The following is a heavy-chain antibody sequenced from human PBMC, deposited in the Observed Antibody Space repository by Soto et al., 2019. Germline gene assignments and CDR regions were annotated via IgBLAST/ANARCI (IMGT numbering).Heavy chain of an antibody. CDR1: GFTFSSYG. D-gene: IGHD6-19*01. J-gene: IGHJ3*02. CDR3: AKVPKQWRVGPDAFDI. Sequence: QVQLVESGGGVVQPGRSLRLSCAASGFTFSSYGMHWVRQAPGKGLEWVAVISYDGSNKYYADSVKGRFTISRDNSKNTLYLQMNGLRAEETAVYYCAKVPKQWRVGPDAFDIWGQGTMVTVSS. CDR2: ISYDGSNK. V-gene: IGHV3-30*18.